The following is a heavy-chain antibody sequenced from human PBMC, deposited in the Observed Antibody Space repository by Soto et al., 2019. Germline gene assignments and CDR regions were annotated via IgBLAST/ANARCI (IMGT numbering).Heavy chain of an antibody. D-gene: IGHD3-16*02. CDR3: ARGPVRDYIWGSYRSNAFDI. V-gene: IGHV4-34*01. CDR1: GGSFSGYY. CDR2: INHSGST. J-gene: IGHJ3*02. Sequence: QVQLQQWGAGLLKPSETLSLTCAVYGGSFSGYYWSWIRQPPGKGLEWIGEINHSGSTNYNPSLKSRVTIAVDTSKNQFSLKLSAVTAADTAVYYCARGPVRDYIWGSYRSNAFDIWCQGTMVTVSS.